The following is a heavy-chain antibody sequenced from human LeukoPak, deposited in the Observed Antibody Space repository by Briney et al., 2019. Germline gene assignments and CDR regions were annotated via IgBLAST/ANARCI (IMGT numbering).Heavy chain of an antibody. CDR2: ISYDGSRK. J-gene: IGHJ4*02. CDR3: AKDLTGVNYCLDQ. D-gene: IGHD1-7*01. V-gene: IGHV3-30-3*01. Sequence: GGSLRLSCAASGFTFSSYAVYWVRQAPGKGLEWVALISYDGSRKYYADSVKGRFTISRDNSKSTLYLQMNSLRAEDTAVYYCAKDLTGVNYCLDQWGQGTLVTVSS. CDR1: GFTFSSYA.